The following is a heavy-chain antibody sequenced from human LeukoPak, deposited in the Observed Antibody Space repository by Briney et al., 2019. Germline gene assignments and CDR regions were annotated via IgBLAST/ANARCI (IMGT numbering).Heavy chain of an antibody. Sequence: PGGSLRLSCAASGFSFSSYSMNWVRQAPGKGLEWVSYISSSSTTIYYADSVKGRFTISRDNAKNSLYLQMNSLRAEDTALYYCAKYGYYGMDVWGQGTTVTVSS. CDR2: ISSSSTTI. CDR3: AKYGYYGMDV. V-gene: IGHV3-48*04. J-gene: IGHJ6*02. D-gene: IGHD2-2*01. CDR1: GFSFSSYS.